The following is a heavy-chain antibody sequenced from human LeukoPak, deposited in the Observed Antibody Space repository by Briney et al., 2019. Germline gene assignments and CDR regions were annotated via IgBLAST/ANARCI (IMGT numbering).Heavy chain of an antibody. CDR3: ARERYQLLSGDAFDI. CDR2: IYTSGST. CDR1: GGSISSGSYY. J-gene: IGHJ3*02. Sequence: SETLSLTCTVSGGSISSGSYYWSWIRQPAGKGLEWIGRIYTSGSTNYNPSLKSRVTISVDTSKNQFSLKLSSVTAADTAVYYCARERYQLLSGDAFDIWGQGTMVTVSS. D-gene: IGHD2-2*01. V-gene: IGHV4-61*02.